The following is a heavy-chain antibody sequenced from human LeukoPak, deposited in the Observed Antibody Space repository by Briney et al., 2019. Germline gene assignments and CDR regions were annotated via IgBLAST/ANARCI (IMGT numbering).Heavy chain of an antibody. CDR1: GFTFSSYW. V-gene: IGHV3-7*01. Sequence: GGSLRLSCAASGFTFSSYWMSWVRQAPGKGLEWVANIKQDGSEKYYVDSVKGRFTISRDNAKNSLYLQMNSLRAEDTAVYYCARDGQGSSSRYANYFDYWGQGTLVTVSS. CDR2: IKQDGSEK. CDR3: ARDGQGSSSRYANYFDY. D-gene: IGHD6-13*01. J-gene: IGHJ4*02.